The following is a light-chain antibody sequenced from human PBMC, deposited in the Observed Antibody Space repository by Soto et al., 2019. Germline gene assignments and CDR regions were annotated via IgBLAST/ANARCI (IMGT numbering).Light chain of an antibody. CDR2: RAS. Sequence: EIVTTQSPATLSVSPGERVTLSCRPSQNVGNNVVWYQQKPGHAPGLLIWRASTGAAGILDRFSGSGSGKEFTLTISGLQSDDFAGFLCQQFDNWPPWRVGQGTKLDSK. CDR3: QQFDNWPPWR. J-gene: IGKJ1*01. CDR1: QNVGNN. V-gene: IGKV3-15*01.